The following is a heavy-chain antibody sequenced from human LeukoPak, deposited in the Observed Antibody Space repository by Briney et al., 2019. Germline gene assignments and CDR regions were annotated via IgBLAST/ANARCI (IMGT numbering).Heavy chain of an antibody. CDR1: GYTFTDHY. V-gene: IGHV1-2*02. CDR3: ARDLLWSDYCYYGMDV. D-gene: IGHD2-21*01. CDR2: INPNSGGT. Sequence: ASVTVSCKASGYTFTDHYIHWVRQAPGQGLEWMGWINPNSGGTNYAQKFQGRVTLTRDISVTTAYMEVTSLTSDDTAIFYCARDLLWSDYCYYGMDVWGQGTTVSVSS. J-gene: IGHJ6*02.